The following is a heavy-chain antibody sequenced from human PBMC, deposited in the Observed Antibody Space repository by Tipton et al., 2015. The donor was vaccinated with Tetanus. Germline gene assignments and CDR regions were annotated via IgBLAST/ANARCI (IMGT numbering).Heavy chain of an antibody. CDR3: ARGSYYYDSSGYLSGDY. Sequence: SLRLSCAASGFTFTNYGFHWVRQAPGKRLEWVSAISDVGSAGDSSTYYADSVKGRFTISRDNSKNTLYLQMNSLRAEDTAVYYCARGSYYYDSSGYLSGDYWGQGTLVTVSS. D-gene: IGHD3-22*01. CDR1: GFTFTNYG. V-gene: IGHV3-NL1*01. CDR2: ISDVGSAGDSST. J-gene: IGHJ4*02.